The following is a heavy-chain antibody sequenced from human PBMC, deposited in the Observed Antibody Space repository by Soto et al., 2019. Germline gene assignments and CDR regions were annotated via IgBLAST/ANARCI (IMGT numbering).Heavy chain of an antibody. J-gene: IGHJ3*01. Sequence: QPGGSLRLSXAPSGFTVSNNYMNWVRQAPGKGLEWVSIIYSDGSTYYADYVKGRFTISRDNSKNTLYLQMDSLRAEDTAVYFCARGLKIRHDAFDLWGPGTMVTVSS. D-gene: IGHD3-22*01. V-gene: IGHV3-53*01. CDR1: GFTVSNNY. CDR3: ARGLKIRHDAFDL. CDR2: IYSDGST.